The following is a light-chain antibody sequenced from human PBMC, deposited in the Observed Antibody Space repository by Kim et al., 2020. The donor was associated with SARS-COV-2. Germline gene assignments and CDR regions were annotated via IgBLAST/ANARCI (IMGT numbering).Light chain of an antibody. CDR2: EVT. CDR3: GSFGGRHNVV. Sequence: GQTTPISRTGTRSDVGGYNYVSWYQQHPGEAPKLRIYEVTKRPSGVPDRFSGSKSGNTASLTVSGLQVEDEGDYYCGSFGGRHNVVFGGGTQLTVL. CDR1: RSDVGGYNY. V-gene: IGLV2-8*01. J-gene: IGLJ2*01.